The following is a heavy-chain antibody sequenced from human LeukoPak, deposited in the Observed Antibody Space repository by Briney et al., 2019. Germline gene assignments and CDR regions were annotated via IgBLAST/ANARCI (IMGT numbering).Heavy chain of an antibody. J-gene: IGHJ6*03. CDR3: AVTVTTKNYYYYYYMDV. CDR1: GGTFSSYA. V-gene: IGHV1-69*05. Sequence: SVKVSCKASGGTFSSYAISWVRQAPGQGLEWMGRIIPIFGTANYAQKFQGRVTITTDESTSTAYMELSGLRSEDTAVYYCAVTVTTKNYYYYYYMDVWGKGTTVTVSS. D-gene: IGHD4-17*01. CDR2: IIPIFGTA.